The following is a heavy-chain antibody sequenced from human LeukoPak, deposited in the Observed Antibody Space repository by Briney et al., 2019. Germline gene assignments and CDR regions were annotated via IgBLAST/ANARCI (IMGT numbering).Heavy chain of an antibody. V-gene: IGHV1-46*01. J-gene: IGHJ4*02. CDR2: IIPSGGST. CDR1: GYTFTSYY. Sequence: ASVKVSCKASGYTFTSYYMHWVRQAPGQGLEWMGIIIPSGGSTSYAQKFQGRVTMTRDTSTSTVYMELSSLRSEDTAVYYCARSAYYYDSSGYYLAYWGQGTLVTVSS. CDR3: ARSAYYYDSSGYYLAY. D-gene: IGHD3-22*01.